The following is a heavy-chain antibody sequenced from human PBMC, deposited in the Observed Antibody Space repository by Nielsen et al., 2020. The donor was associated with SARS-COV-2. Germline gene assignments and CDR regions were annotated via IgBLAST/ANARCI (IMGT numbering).Heavy chain of an antibody. Sequence: GESLKISCAASGFTFSDYYMSWIRQAPGKGLEWVAVIWYDGSNKYYADSVKGRFTISRDNSKNTLYLQMNSLRAEDTAVYYCARSSGLLRYFDWWDAFDIWGQGTMVTVSS. CDR1: GFTFSDYY. CDR2: IWYDGSNK. J-gene: IGHJ3*02. D-gene: IGHD3-9*01. CDR3: ARSSGLLRYFDWWDAFDI. V-gene: IGHV3-33*08.